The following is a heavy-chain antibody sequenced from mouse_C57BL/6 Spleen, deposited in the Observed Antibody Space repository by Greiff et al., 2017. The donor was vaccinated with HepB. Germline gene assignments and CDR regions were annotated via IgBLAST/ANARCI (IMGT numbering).Heavy chain of an antibody. V-gene: IGHV1-42*01. D-gene: IGHD1-1*01. CDR3: ARSRFITTVPRMDY. J-gene: IGHJ4*01. Sequence: VQLQQSGPELVKPGASVKISCKASGYSFTGYYMNWVKQSPEKSLEWIGEINPSTGGTTYNQKFKAKATLTVDKSSSTAYMQLKSLTSEDSAVYYCARSRFITTVPRMDYWGQGTSVTVSS. CDR1: GYSFTGYY. CDR2: INPSTGGT.